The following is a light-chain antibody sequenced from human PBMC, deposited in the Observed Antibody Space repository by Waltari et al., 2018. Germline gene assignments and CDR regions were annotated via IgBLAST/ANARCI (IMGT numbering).Light chain of an antibody. CDR1: SSDVGNDDL. J-gene: IGLJ3*02. Sequence: QSALTQPASVSGSPGQPITISCTGPSSDVGNDDLISWYQQHPNKAPKLIIYEGNKRPSGVSNRFSGSTSGNTASLTISGLQAEDEADYFCCSYAGSATFAVFGGGTKLTVL. V-gene: IGLV2-23*03. CDR3: CSYAGSATFAV. CDR2: EGN.